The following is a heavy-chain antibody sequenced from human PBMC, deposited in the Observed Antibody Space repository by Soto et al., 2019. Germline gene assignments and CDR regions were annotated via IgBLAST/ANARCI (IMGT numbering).Heavy chain of an antibody. CDR1: GYTFTGYY. J-gene: IGHJ6*02. CDR2: INPNSGGT. CDR3: ARDRVRRXNSGYDLGVYYYYGMDV. V-gene: IGHV1-2*04. D-gene: IGHD5-12*01. Sequence: ASVKVSCKASGYTFTGYYMHWVRQAPGQGLEWMGWINPNSGGTNYAQKFQGWVTMTRDTSISTAYMELSRLRSDDTAVYYCARDRVRRXNSGYDLGVYYYYGMDVWGQGTTVTVSS.